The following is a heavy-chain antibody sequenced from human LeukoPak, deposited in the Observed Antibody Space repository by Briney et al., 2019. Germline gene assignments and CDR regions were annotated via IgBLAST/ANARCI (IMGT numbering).Heavy chain of an antibody. D-gene: IGHD6-13*01. J-gene: IGHJ4*02. Sequence: GGSLRLSCAASGFTFSSYAMSWVRQAPGKGLEWVSAISGSGGSTYYADSVKGRFTISRDNAKNSLYLQMNSLRAEDTAVYYCARYPFAAAGIDYWGQGTLVTVSS. CDR3: ARYPFAAAGIDY. CDR2: ISGSGGST. V-gene: IGHV3-23*01. CDR1: GFTFSSYA.